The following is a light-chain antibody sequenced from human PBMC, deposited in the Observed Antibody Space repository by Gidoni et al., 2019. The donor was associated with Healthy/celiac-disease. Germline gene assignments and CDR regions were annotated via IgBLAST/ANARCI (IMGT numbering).Light chain of an antibody. Sequence: EMVLTQSPATLSLSPGERATLSCRASQSVSSYLAWYQQKPGQAPRLLIYDASSRATGIPARFSGSGSGTDFTLTISSLEPEDFAVYYCQQRSNWPGFTFGPGTKVDIK. CDR3: QQRSNWPGFT. CDR1: QSVSSY. CDR2: DAS. V-gene: IGKV3-11*01. J-gene: IGKJ3*01.